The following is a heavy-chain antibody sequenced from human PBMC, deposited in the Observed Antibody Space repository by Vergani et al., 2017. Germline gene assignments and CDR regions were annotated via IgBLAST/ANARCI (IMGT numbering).Heavy chain of an antibody. D-gene: IGHD1-1*01. CDR3: ARDPKSDWNPNGFDP. J-gene: IGHJ5*02. CDR1: GFTFSSYS. V-gene: IGHV3-21*01. Sequence: EVQLVESGGGLVKPGGSLRLSCAASGFTFSSYSMNWVRQAPGKGLEWVSSISSSSSYIYYADSVKGRFTISRDNAKNSLYLQMNSLRAEDTAVYYCARDPKSDWNPNGFDPWGQGTLVTVSS. CDR2: ISSSSSYI.